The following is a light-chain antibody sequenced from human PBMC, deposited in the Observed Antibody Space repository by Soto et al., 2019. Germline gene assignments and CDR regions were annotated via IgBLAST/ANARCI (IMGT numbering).Light chain of an antibody. V-gene: IGLV2-14*01. CDR1: SSDVGGYNY. Sequence: QSALTQPASVSGSPGQSITISCTGTSSDVGGYNYVSWYQQHPGKAPKLMIYEVSNRPSGVSNRFSGSKSGNTASLTISGLQAEDEAEYYCSSYTSSSTLGHVVFGGGTKLTVL. J-gene: IGLJ2*01. CDR2: EVS. CDR3: SSYTSSSTLGHVV.